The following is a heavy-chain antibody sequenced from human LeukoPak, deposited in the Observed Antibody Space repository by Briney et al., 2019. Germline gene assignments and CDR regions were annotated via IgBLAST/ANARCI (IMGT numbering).Heavy chain of an antibody. CDR3: ARAGVDQMRY. CDR2: ITTGGETT. V-gene: IGHV3-48*03. J-gene: IGHJ4*02. CDR1: GFTFSSYE. D-gene: IGHD2-2*01. Sequence: GGSLRLSCAASGFTFSSYEMIWLRQAPGKGLEWVSYITTGGETTYYADSVKGRFTISRDNAKNSLYLQMSSLRAEDTAVYYCARAGVDQMRYWGQGTLVIVSS.